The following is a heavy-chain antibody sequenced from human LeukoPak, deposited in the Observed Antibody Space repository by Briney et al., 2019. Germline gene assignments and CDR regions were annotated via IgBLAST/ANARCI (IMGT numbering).Heavy chain of an antibody. J-gene: IGHJ6*03. D-gene: IGHD5-18*01. V-gene: IGHV4-34*01. CDR2: INHSGST. CDR1: GGSFSGYY. CDR3: ARSWGYSYGSRYYYYYYYMDV. Sequence: SETLSLTCAVYGGSFSGYYWSWIRQPPGKGLEWIGEINHSGSTNYNPSLKSRVTISVDTSKNQFSLKLSSVTAADTAVYYCARSWGYSYGSRYYYYYYYMDVWGKGTTVTVYS.